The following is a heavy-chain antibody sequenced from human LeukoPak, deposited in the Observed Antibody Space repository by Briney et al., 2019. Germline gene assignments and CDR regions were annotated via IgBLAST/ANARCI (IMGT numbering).Heavy chain of an antibody. Sequence: ASVKVSCKASGYTFTSYYMHWVRLAPGQGLEWMGIINPSGGSTSYAQKFQGRVTMTRDTSTSTVYMELSSLRSEDTAVYYCARGPGATDYYYGMDVWGQGTTVTVSS. CDR1: GYTFTSYY. CDR2: INPSGGST. CDR3: ARGPGATDYYYGMDV. D-gene: IGHD1-26*01. V-gene: IGHV1-46*01. J-gene: IGHJ6*02.